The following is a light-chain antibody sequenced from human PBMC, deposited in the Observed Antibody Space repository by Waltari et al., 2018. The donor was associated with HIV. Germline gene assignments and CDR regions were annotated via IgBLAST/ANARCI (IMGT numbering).Light chain of an antibody. J-gene: IGLJ3*02. Sequence: QSVLTQPPSVSGAPGQRVTISCTGSSSNIGAGYDVHWYQQLPGTTPKLLVYGHSHRPAGVPDRFAGSKSSTSASLAITGLQAEDEADYYCQSYDNSLSAWVFGGGTKLTVL. CDR2: GHS. V-gene: IGLV1-40*01. CDR1: SSNIGAGYD. CDR3: QSYDNSLSAWV.